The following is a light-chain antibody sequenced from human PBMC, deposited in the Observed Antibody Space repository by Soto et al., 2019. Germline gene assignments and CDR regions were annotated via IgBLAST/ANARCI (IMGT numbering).Light chain of an antibody. J-gene: IGKJ5*01. CDR3: QQRSNWPPIT. V-gene: IGKV3-11*01. CDR2: DAS. CDR1: QSVSSY. Sequence: EILVTQSPDTLSFSPGERATLSCRASQSVSSYLAWYQQKPGQAPRLLIYDASNRATGIPARFSGSGSGTDFTLTISSLEPEDFAVYYCQQRSNWPPITFGQGTRLEIK.